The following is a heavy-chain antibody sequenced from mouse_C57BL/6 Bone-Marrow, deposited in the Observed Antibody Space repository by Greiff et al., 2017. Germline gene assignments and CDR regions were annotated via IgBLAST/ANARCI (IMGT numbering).Heavy chain of an antibody. D-gene: IGHD1-1*01. CDR2: IYPGDGDT. CDR3: ARRLRAWCAD. J-gene: IGHJ3*01. V-gene: IGHV1-82*01. CDR1: GYAFSSSW. Sequence: QVPLQQSGPELVKPGASVKISCKASGYAFSSSWMNWVKQRPGKGLEWIGRIYPGDGDTNYNGKFKGKATLTADKSSSTADMQLSSLTSEDSAVYFGARRLRAWCADWGQGTLVTVSA.